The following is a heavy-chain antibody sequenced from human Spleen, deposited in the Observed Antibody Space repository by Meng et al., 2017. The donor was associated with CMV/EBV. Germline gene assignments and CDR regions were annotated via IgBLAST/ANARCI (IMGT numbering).Heavy chain of an antibody. J-gene: IGHJ5*02. CDR2: IKSKTDGGTT. CDR3: TTDAGSSWGGGFDP. CDR1: GFTFSNAW. D-gene: IGHD6-13*01. V-gene: IGHV3-15*01. Sequence: SGFTFSNAWMSWVRQAPGKGLEWVGRIKSKTDGGTTDYAAPVKGRFTISRDDSKNTLYLQMNSLKTEDTAVYYCTTDAGSSWGGGFDPWGQGTLVTVSS.